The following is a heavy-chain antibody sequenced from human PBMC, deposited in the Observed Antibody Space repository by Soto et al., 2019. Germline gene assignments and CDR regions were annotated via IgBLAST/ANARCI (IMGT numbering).Heavy chain of an antibody. CDR3: ARDRLMATAGTARHYFGLDV. D-gene: IGHD5-18*01. V-gene: IGHV4-31*03. CDR1: GGSIRSGGYY. CDR2: IYYSGNT. J-gene: IGHJ6*02. Sequence: SETLSLTCTVSGGSIRSGGYYWSWVRQNPRRGLEWIGNIYYSGNTYYNPSLKSRRTISVDTSKNQFSLNLSSVTAADTAVYYCARDRLMATAGTARHYFGLDVWGQGTTVTAP.